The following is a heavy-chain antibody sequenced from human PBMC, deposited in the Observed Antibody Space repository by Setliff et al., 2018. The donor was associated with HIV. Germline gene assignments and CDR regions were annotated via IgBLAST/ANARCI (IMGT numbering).Heavy chain of an antibody. CDR2: INPSGGST. J-gene: IGHJ4*02. Sequence: ASVKVSCKASGDTLSIHPISWVRQAPGQGLEWMGIINPSGGSTSYAQKFQGRVTMTRDTSASTVYMELSSLRSEDTAMYYCARDHPGIAYWGQGTMVTVSS. V-gene: IGHV1-46*01. CDR1: GDTLSIHP. CDR3: ARDHPGIAY.